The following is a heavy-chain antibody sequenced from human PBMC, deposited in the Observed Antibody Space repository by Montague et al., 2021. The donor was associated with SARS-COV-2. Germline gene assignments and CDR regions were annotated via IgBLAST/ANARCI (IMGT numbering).Heavy chain of an antibody. J-gene: IGHJ5*02. Sequence: SETLSLTCTVSGGSITNYYWTWIRQPPGKGLEWIGHNYYSGSTNFSPSFKGRGTMSIDASKNQFSLKLNSVTAADTAVYYCARELVVVAASGTNWFDPWGQGTLVTVSS. CDR3: ARELVVVAASGTNWFDP. D-gene: IGHD2-15*01. CDR2: NYYSGST. V-gene: IGHV4-59*01. CDR1: GGSITNYY.